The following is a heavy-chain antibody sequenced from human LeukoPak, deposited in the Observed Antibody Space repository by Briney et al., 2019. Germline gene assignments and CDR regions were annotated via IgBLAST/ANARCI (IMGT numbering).Heavy chain of an antibody. D-gene: IGHD2-2*01. Sequence: PGGSLRLSCAASGFTFSSYEMNWVRQAPGKGLEWVSYISSSGSPIYYADSVRGRFTISRDNAKNSLYLQMNSLRAEDTAVYFCARGFRPVAMRNYFDYWGQGTLVTVSS. V-gene: IGHV3-48*03. CDR2: ISSSGSPI. J-gene: IGHJ4*02. CDR1: GFTFSSYE. CDR3: ARGFRPVAMRNYFDY.